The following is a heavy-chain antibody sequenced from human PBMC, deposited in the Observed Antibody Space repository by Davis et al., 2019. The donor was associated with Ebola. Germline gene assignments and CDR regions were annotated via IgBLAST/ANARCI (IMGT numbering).Heavy chain of an antibody. CDR1: GFTFSSYA. CDR3: ARDRRFSSGPIPYYFDY. D-gene: IGHD6-19*01. CDR2: ISGSGGPT. V-gene: IGHV3-23*01. Sequence: GESLKISCAASGFTFSSYAMSWVRQAPGKGLKWVSTISGSGGPTDYADSVKGRFTISRDNSKNTLYLQMNSLRTEDTAVYFCARDRRFSSGPIPYYFDYWGQGSLVTVSS. J-gene: IGHJ4*02.